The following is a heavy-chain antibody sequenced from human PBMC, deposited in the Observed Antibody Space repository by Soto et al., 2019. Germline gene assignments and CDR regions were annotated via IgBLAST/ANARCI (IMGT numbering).Heavy chain of an antibody. D-gene: IGHD3-3*01. CDR1: GGTFSSYA. CDR3: ARTEYYDFWSGYTAPRYNWFDP. J-gene: IGHJ5*02. Sequence: QVQLVQSGAEVKKPGSSVKVSCKASGGTFSSYAISWVRQAPGQGLEWMGGIIPICGTANYAQKFQGRVTITADESTSTAYMELSSLRSEDTAVYYCARTEYYDFWSGYTAPRYNWFDPWGQGTLVTVSS. CDR2: IIPICGTA. V-gene: IGHV1-69*01.